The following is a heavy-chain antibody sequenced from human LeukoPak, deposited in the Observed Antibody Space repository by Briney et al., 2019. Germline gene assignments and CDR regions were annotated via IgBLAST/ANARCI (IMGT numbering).Heavy chain of an antibody. D-gene: IGHD5-24*01. CDR1: GFTFSSYA. J-gene: IGHJ4*02. V-gene: IGHV3-23*01. CDR3: ARDRDYNLADSFDH. CDR2: ISGSGGST. Sequence: GGSLRLSCAASGFTFSSYAMSWVRQAPGKGLEWVSAISGSGGSTYYADSVKGRFTISRDNAKKALYLQMNGLRGEDTALYYCARDRDYNLADSFDHWGQGTLVTVSS.